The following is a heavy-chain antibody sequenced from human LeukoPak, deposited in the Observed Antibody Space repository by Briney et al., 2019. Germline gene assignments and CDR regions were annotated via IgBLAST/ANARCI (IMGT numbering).Heavy chain of an antibody. CDR1: GGSISPYY. J-gene: IGHJ1*01. V-gene: IGHV4-59*08. CDR2: IYYSGST. D-gene: IGHD3-22*01. CDR3: ASYDLARGYFQH. Sequence: SETLSLTCTVSGGSISPYYCTWIRQPPGKGLEWIGYIYYSGSTNYNPSLKSRVTISVDTSKNQFSLKLSSVTAADTAVYYCASYDLARGYFQHWGQGTLVTVSS.